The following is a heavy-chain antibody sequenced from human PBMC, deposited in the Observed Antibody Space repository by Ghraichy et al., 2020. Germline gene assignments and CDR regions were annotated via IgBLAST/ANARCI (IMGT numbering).Heavy chain of an antibody. CDR1: GGSISSTSYY. D-gene: IGHD1-26*01. V-gene: IGHV4-39*01. CDR3: AGGQWGLRLAAH. CDR2: INYSESS. J-gene: IGHJ1*01. Sequence: SETLSLTCTVSGGSISSTSYYWGWIRQPPGKGLEWIGSINYSESSDYNPSLKSRVTISIDTSKNQFSLKLSSVTAADTAVYYCAGGQWGLRLAAHWGQGTLVTVSS.